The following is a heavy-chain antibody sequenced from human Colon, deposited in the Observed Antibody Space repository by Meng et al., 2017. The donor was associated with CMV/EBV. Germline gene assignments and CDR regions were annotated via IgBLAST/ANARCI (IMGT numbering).Heavy chain of an antibody. J-gene: IGHJ4*02. Sequence: VSGNSINSDGYYWSWIRQHPGRGLGWNGYNYYTGSTYYNPSLTSRVAISLDTSKNQFSLKLTSVTAADTAIYYCARDNYYDNRGLDYWGRGTLVTVSS. D-gene: IGHD3-22*01. CDR1: GNSINSDGYY. CDR3: ARDNYYDNRGLDY. CDR2: NYYTGST. V-gene: IGHV4-31*02.